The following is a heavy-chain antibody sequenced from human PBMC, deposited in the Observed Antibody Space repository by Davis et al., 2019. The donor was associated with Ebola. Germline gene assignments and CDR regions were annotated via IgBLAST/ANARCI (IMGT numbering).Heavy chain of an antibody. D-gene: IGHD1-26*01. CDR3: ARGLGGTSALIFEY. J-gene: IGHJ4*02. V-gene: IGHV1-46*01. Sequence: ASVKVSCKASGYSFTSYYMNWVRQAPGQGLEWMGKINPSGGGTSYAQKFQDRVTMTSDTSTSTVYMELSSLRSEDTAMFYCARGLGGTSALIFEYWGQGTLVIVSS. CDR2: INPSGGGT. CDR1: GYSFTSYY.